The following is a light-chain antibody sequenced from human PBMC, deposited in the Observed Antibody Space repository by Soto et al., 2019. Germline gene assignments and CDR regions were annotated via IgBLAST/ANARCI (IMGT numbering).Light chain of an antibody. CDR3: QQYGTTPGT. J-gene: IGKJ2*01. CDR1: QSVRSNY. V-gene: IGKV3-20*01. CDR2: DAS. Sequence: EIVLTQSPGTVSLSPGERATLSCRASQSVRSNYLAWYQQKPGQAPRLLIYDASSRATGIPDRFSGSGSGTDFTLTISRLEPEDLAVYYCQQYGTTPGTFGQGTKLEIK.